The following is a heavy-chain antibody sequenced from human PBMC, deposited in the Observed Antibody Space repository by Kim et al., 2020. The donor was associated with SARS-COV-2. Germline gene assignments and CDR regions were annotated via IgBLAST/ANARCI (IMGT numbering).Heavy chain of an antibody. V-gene: IGHV3-13*04. D-gene: IGHD2-2*01. Sequence: GGSLRLSCAASGFTFSSYDMHWVRQATGKGLEWVSAIGTAGDTYYPGSVKGRFTISRENAKNSLYLQMNSLRAGDTAVYYCAREKLGYCSSTSCYHYYYYYGMDVWGQGTTVTVSS. J-gene: IGHJ6*02. CDR2: IGTAGDT. CDR3: AREKLGYCSSTSCYHYYYYYGMDV. CDR1: GFTFSSYD.